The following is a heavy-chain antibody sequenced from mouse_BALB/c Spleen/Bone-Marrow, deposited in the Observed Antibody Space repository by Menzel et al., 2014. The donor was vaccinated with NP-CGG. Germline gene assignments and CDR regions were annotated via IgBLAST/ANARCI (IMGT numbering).Heavy chain of an antibody. V-gene: IGHV5-12-1*01. J-gene: IGHJ3*01. D-gene: IGHD4-1*01. CDR2: ISSGGGST. CDR3: ARQRKNWDVACFAY. CDR1: GFAFSSYD. Sequence: EVKLVESGGGLVKPGGSLKLSCAASGFAFSSYDMSWVRQTPEKRLEWVAYISSGGGSTYYPDTVKGRFTISRDNAKNTLYLQMSSLKCEDTAMYYCARQRKNWDVACFAYWGQGTLVTVSA.